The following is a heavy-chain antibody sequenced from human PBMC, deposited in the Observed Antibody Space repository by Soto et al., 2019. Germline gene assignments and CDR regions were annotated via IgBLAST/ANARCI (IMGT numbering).Heavy chain of an antibody. CDR1: GYSFTTYL. J-gene: IGHJ5*02. D-gene: IGHD3-10*01. V-gene: IGHV1-18*01. Sequence: QVQLVQSGAEVKKPGASVKVSCKTSGYSFTTYLITWVRQAPGQGLEWMGWISTYNGDTNYAQKLPGRVTMTTDTSTSTAYMELRGLRSADTAVSYCARTDPRGGWFDPWGQGNLVPV. CDR2: ISTYNGDT. CDR3: ARTDPRGGWFDP.